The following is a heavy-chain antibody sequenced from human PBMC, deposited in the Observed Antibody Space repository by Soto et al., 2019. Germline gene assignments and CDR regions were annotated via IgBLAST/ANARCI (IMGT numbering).Heavy chain of an antibody. Sequence: SLRLSCAASGFTFSSYSMNWVRQAPGKGLEWVSSISSSSSYIYYADSVKGRFTISRDNAKNSLYLQMNSLRAEDTAVYYCAKDGLLWFGEVLFDYWGQGTLVTVSS. CDR2: ISSSSSYI. V-gene: IGHV3-21*04. CDR1: GFTFSSYS. D-gene: IGHD3-10*01. J-gene: IGHJ4*02. CDR3: AKDGLLWFGEVLFDY.